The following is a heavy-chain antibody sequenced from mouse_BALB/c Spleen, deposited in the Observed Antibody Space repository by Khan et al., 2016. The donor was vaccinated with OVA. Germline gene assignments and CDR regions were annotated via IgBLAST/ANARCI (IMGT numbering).Heavy chain of an antibody. V-gene: IGHV2-6-1*01. CDR2: IWSDGST. CDR1: GFSLTNYG. J-gene: IGHJ4*01. Sequence: VKLLESGPGLVAPSQSLSITCTISGFSLTNYGVHWVRQPPGKGLEWLVVIWSDGSTTYNSALKSRLNISKDNSKSQVFLKMNSLQTDDTAMYYCARQPYYHYYIMDYWGQGTSVTVSS. D-gene: IGHD2-10*01. CDR3: ARQPYYHYYIMDY.